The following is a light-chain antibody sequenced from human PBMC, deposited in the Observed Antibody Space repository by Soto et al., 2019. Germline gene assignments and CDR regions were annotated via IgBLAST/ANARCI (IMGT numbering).Light chain of an antibody. CDR3: SSYTSSSTLEV. V-gene: IGLV2-14*01. J-gene: IGLJ1*01. CDR1: SSDVGGYNY. CDR2: DVS. Sequence: QSVLTQPASVSGSPGQSITISCTGTSSDVGGYNYVSWYQQHPGKAPKHMIYDVSNRPSGVSNRFSGSKSGNTAPLTLSGLQADDEADYYCSSYTSSSTLEVFGTGTKLTVL.